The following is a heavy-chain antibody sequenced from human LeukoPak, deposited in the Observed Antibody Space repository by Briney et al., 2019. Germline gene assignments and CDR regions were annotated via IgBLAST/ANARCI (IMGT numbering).Heavy chain of an antibody. J-gene: IGHJ4*02. D-gene: IGHD3-10*01. CDR1: GFTFSSYE. CDR3: ARGSLVHYYGSGSYRIRAGFDS. CDR2: ISSSGSTI. Sequence: GGSLRLSCAASGFTFSSYEMNWVRQAPGKGLEWVSYISSSGSTIYYADSVKGRFTISRDNAKSSLYLQMNSLRAEDTAVYYCARGSLVHYYGSGSYRIRAGFDSWGQGTLVTVSS. V-gene: IGHV3-48*03.